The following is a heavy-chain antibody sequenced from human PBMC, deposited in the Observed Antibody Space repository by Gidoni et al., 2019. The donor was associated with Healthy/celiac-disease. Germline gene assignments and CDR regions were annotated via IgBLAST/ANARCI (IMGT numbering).Heavy chain of an antibody. V-gene: IGHV3-53*01. CDR3: ARELVTEGGFDY. D-gene: IGHD2-15*01. CDR2: IYSGGST. J-gene: IGHJ4*02. CDR1: GFTVRSNY. Sequence: EVQLVESGGGLIQPGGALRLSCAASGFTVRSNYMSWVRQAPGKGLEWVSVIYSGGSTYYADSVKGRFTISRDNSKNTLYLQMNSLRAEDTAVYYCARELVTEGGFDYWGQGTLVTVSS.